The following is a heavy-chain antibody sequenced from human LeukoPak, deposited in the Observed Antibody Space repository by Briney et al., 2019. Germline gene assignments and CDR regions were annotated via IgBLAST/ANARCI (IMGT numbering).Heavy chain of an antibody. V-gene: IGHV4-39*01. CDR1: GGSISSSSYY. CDR2: IYYSGST. J-gene: IGHJ6*02. Sequence: SETLSLTCTVSGGSISSSSYYWGWIRQPPGKSLEWLGSIYYSGSTYYNPSLRSRVTISVDTSKNQFSLKLSSVTAADTAVYYCARHHSYGERVSGMDVWGQGTTVTVSS. D-gene: IGHD4-17*01. CDR3: ARHHSYGERVSGMDV.